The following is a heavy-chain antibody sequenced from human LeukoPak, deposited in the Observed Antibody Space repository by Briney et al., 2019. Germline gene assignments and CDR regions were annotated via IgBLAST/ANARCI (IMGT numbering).Heavy chain of an antibody. V-gene: IGHV4-59*01. Sequence: PSETLSLTCTVSGGSISSYYWSWIRQPPGKGLEWIGYIYYSGSTNYNPSLKSRVTISVDTSKNQFSLKLSSVTAADTAVYYCARSRVAARFDYWGQGTLVTVSS. J-gene: IGHJ4*02. CDR2: IYYSGST. CDR1: GGSISSYY. CDR3: ARSRVAARFDY. D-gene: IGHD6-6*01.